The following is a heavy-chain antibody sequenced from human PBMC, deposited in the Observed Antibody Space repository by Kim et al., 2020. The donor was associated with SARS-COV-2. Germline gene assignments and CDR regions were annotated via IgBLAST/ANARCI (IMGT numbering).Heavy chain of an antibody. CDR3: TTDPNIRYYHILTGYYILGY. J-gene: IGHJ4*02. Sequence: GGSLRLSCAASGFTFNNAWMTWVRQAPGKGLEWLGRIKSKTDGETTDYPAPVKGRFTISRDDSKNTLYLQMNSLKTEGTAVYYFTTDPNIRYYHILTGYYILGYWGQGTLVTVSS. CDR2: IKSKTDGETT. D-gene: IGHD3-9*01. V-gene: IGHV3-15*01. CDR1: GFTFNNAW.